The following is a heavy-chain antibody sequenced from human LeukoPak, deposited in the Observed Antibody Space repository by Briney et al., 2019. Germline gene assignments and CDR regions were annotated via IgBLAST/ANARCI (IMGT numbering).Heavy chain of an antibody. Sequence: SQTLSLTCTVSGGSISSGTYYWNWIRQPPGKGLEWIGYISYRGGTYYNPSLKSRVTISQDTSKNQFTLNLSSVTAADTAVYYCAIDGREQLDYWGQGTLVTVSS. CDR2: ISYRGGT. CDR3: AIDGREQLDY. D-gene: IGHD1/OR15-1a*01. J-gene: IGHJ4*02. V-gene: IGHV4-30-4*08. CDR1: GGSISSGTYY.